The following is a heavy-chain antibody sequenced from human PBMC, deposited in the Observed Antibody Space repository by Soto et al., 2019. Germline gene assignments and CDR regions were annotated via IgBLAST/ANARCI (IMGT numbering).Heavy chain of an antibody. CDR1: GYTFTSYY. CDR2: INPSGGST. CDR3: ARDLTRITMIVVVGLNSGVYGMDV. D-gene: IGHD3-22*01. J-gene: IGHJ6*02. V-gene: IGHV1-46*03. Sequence: ASVKVSCKASGYTFTSYYMHWVRQAPGPGLEWMGIINPSGGSTSYAQKFQGRVTMTRDTSTSTVYMELSSLRSEDTAVYYCARDLTRITMIVVVGLNSGVYGMDVWGQGTTVTVSS.